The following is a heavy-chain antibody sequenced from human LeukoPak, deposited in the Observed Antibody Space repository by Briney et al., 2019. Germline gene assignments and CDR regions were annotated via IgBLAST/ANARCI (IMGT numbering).Heavy chain of an antibody. CDR2: IVPIFGTA. V-gene: IGHV1-69*05. D-gene: IGHD4-17*01. CDR1: GGTFSSYA. Sequence: SVKVSCKASGGTFSSYAISWVRQAPGQGLEWMGRIVPIFGTANYAQKSQGRVTITTDESTSTAYMELSSLRSEDTAVYYCARGHGDHEVYFDYWGQGTLVTVSS. CDR3: ARGHGDHEVYFDY. J-gene: IGHJ4*02.